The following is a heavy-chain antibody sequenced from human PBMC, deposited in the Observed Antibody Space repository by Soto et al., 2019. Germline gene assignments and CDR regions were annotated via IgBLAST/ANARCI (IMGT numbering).Heavy chain of an antibody. CDR3: ARAAATMVRGNWFDP. J-gene: IGHJ5*02. Sequence: QVQLQESGPGLVKPSQTLSLTCTVSGGSISSGGYYWSWISQHPGKGLEWIGYIYYSGSTYYNPSLKSRVTISVDTSKNQFSLKLSSVTAADTAVYYCARAAATMVRGNWFDPWGQGTLVTVSS. CDR1: GGSISSGGYY. D-gene: IGHD3-10*01. CDR2: IYYSGST. V-gene: IGHV4-31*03.